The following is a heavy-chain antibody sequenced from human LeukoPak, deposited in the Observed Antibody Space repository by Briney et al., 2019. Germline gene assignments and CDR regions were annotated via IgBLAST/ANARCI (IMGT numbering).Heavy chain of an antibody. J-gene: IGHJ5*02. D-gene: IGHD3-10*01. V-gene: IGHV3-15*01. CDR2: IKSKTDGGTT. CDR3: TTDRSMVRGVLWFDP. Sequence: RPGGSLRLSCAASGFTFSNAWMSWVRQAPGKGLEWVGRIKSKTDGGTTDYAAPVKGRFTISRDDSKNTLYLQMNSLKTEDTAVYYCTTDRSMVRGVLWFDPWGQGTLVTVSS. CDR1: GFTFSNAW.